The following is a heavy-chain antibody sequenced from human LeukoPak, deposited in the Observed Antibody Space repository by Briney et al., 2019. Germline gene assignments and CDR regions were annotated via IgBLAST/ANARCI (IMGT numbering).Heavy chain of an antibody. Sequence: SETLSLTCAVYGGSLSGYYWSWIRQPPGKGLEWIGEINHSGSTNYNPSLKSRVTISVDTSKNQFSLKLSSVTAADTAVYYCARGRLAKVYYYYYYMDVWGKGTTVTVSS. CDR2: INHSGST. CDR1: GGSLSGYY. CDR3: ARGRLAKVYYYYYYMDV. V-gene: IGHV4-34*01. J-gene: IGHJ6*03.